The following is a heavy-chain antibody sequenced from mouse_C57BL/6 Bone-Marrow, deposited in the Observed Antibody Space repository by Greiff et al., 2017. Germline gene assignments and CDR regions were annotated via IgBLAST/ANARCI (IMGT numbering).Heavy chain of an antibody. CDR3: ARGGYAVVAYYFDY. V-gene: IGHV1-81*01. CDR1: GYTFTSYG. D-gene: IGHD1-1*01. Sequence: VQLQQSGAELARPGASVKLSCKASGYTFTSYGISWVKQRTGQGLEWIGEIYPRSGNTYYNEKFKGKATLTADKSSSTAYMELRSLTSEDSAVYFCARGGYAVVAYYFDYWGQGTTLTVSS. CDR2: IYPRSGNT. J-gene: IGHJ2*01.